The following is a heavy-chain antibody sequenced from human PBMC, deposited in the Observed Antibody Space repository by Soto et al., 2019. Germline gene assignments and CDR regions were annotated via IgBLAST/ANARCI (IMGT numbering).Heavy chain of an antibody. CDR2: IYYSGST. CDR3: ARVFSDSSSFFEP. CDR1: GGSISSYY. V-gene: IGHV4-59*12. J-gene: IGHJ5*02. Sequence: PSETLSLTCPVSGGSISSYYLSWIRHPPGKGLEWIGYIYYSGSTNYNPSLKSRVTISVDTSKNHFSLKLSSVTAADTAVYYCARVFSDSSSFFEPWGQGTLVTVSS. D-gene: IGHD6-13*01.